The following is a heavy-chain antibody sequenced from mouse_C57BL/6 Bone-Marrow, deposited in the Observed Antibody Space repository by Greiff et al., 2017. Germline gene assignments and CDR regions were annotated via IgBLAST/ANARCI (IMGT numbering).Heavy chain of an antibody. CDR2: IYPGSGST. D-gene: IGHD1-1*01. J-gene: IGHJ1*03. CDR3: ARGVITTVVYWYFDV. CDR1: GYTFTSYW. V-gene: IGHV1-55*01. Sequence: VQLQQPGAELVKPGASVKMSCKASGYTFTSYWITWVKQRPGQGLEWIGDIYPGSGSTNYNEKFKSKATLTVDTSSSTAYMQLSSLTSEDSAVYYCARGVITTVVYWYFDVWGTGTTVTVSS.